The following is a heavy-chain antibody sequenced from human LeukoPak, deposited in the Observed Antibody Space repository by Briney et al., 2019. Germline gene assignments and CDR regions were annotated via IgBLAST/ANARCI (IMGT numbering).Heavy chain of an antibody. CDR1: GFTFTKYA. CDR2: THADDGST. Sequence: GASVKVSCKASGFTFTKYAFHWVRQAPGQSLEWVGWTHADDGSTKYSQRFQDRVTFTRDTSASTLYMELNSLRSEDAAVYYCARERTTGYGMAHLDYWGQGALVTVSS. V-gene: IGHV1-3*01. J-gene: IGHJ4*02. D-gene: IGHD1-14*01. CDR3: ARERTTGYGMAHLDY.